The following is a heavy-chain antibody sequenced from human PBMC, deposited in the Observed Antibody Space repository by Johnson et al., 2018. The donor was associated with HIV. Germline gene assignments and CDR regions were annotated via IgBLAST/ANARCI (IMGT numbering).Heavy chain of an antibody. V-gene: IGHV3-30*03. CDR3: ARDHLRRSHAFDI. CDR2: ISYDGSNK. CDR1: GFTFRSYG. D-gene: IGHD2-15*01. J-gene: IGHJ3*02. Sequence: VQLVESGGGFVQPGRSLRLSCAPSGFTFRSYGMHWVRQAPGNGLEWVAVISYDGSNKYYADSVKGRFTISRDNSKNTLYLQMNSLRAEDTAVYYCARDHLRRSHAFDIWGQGTMVTVSS.